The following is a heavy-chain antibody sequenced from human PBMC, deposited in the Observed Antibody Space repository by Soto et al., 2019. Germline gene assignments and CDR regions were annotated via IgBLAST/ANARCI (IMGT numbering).Heavy chain of an antibody. CDR2: ISAYNGKT. CDR3: ARDKCRASNGWFDP. J-gene: IGHJ5*02. Sequence: QVQLVQSGAEVKKPGASVKVSCKASGYTFTNLGINWVRQAPGQGLEWMGWISAYNGKTDSAQKFADRGTMTTDTSTNTVYMELRGLRSDDTAIYYCARDKCRASNGWFDPWGQGTLVTVSS. CDR1: GYTFTNLG. D-gene: IGHD2-15*01. V-gene: IGHV1-18*01.